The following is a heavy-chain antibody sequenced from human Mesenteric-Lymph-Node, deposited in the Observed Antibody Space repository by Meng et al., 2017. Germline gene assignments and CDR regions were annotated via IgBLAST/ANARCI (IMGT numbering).Heavy chain of an antibody. CDR3: ARDQDGAGPTVDY. D-gene: IGHD1-14*01. CDR1: GFTFSNYW. V-gene: IGHV3-74*01. J-gene: IGHJ4*02. CDR2: INNDGSGT. Sequence: DVQLVESGGGLVQPGGSLRLSCAASGFTFSNYWMHWVRQLPGKGLLWVSRINNDGSGTWYADSAKGRFTISRDNAKNTLYLQLNSLRADDTAVYYCARDQDGAGPTVDYWGQGALVTVSS.